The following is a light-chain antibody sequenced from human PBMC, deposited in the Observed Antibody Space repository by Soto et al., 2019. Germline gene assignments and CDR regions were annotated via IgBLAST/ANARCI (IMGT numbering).Light chain of an antibody. Sequence: QAVVTQEPSLTVSPGGTVTLTCGSSTGAVTSGHYPYWFQQKPGQAPRTLIYDTSNKHSWTPARFSGSLLGGKAALTLSGAQPEDEADYHCLLSYTGRLYVFGTGTKLTVL. CDR2: DTS. V-gene: IGLV7-46*01. CDR3: LLSYTGRLYV. J-gene: IGLJ1*01. CDR1: TGAVTSGHY.